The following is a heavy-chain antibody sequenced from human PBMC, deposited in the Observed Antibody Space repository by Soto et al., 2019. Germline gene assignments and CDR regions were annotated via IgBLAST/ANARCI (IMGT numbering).Heavy chain of an antibody. D-gene: IGHD6-19*01. CDR2: IYADVRST. J-gene: IGHJ4*02. Sequence: EVQLVESGGGLVQPGGSLRLSCAASGFSFSSYWMHWVRQAPGKGLVWVSRIYADVRSTTYADSVKGRFSNSRDNAKNMVYLQMNSLRAEDTAVYYCARGSIAVAPFDSWGQGTLVTVSS. CDR3: ARGSIAVAPFDS. V-gene: IGHV3-74*01. CDR1: GFSFSSYW.